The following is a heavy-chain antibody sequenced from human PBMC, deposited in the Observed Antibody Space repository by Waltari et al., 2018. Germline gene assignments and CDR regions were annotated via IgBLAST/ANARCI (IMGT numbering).Heavy chain of an antibody. V-gene: IGHV4-38-2*01. Sequence: QVQLQESGPGLVKPSETLSLTCAVSGDSITSASYWGWIRQPPGKGLEWIGYVYHFGSPSDNPALKSRVTMSVDTSKRQFSLNLSSVTAADTAVYYCARHESAHYGGFDSWGRGTLVTVSA. CDR3: ARHESAHYGGFDS. CDR1: GDSITSASY. CDR2: VYHFGSP. D-gene: IGHD4-17*01. J-gene: IGHJ4*02.